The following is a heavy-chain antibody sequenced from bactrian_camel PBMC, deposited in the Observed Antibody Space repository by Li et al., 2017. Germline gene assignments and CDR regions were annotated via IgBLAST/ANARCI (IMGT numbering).Heavy chain of an antibody. CDR2: IDTGGST. CDR3: AADARCAASWYILHSAAGPFGF. CDR1: GFAFSDYV. V-gene: IGHV3S67*01. Sequence: VQLVESGGGLVQPGGSLRLSCVVSGFAFSDYVMSWVRQAPGKEREGVAGIDTGGSTSYADDVKGRFTISQDTANHTLYLQMNSLKLEDTAMYYCAADARCAASWYILHSAAGPFGFWGQGTQVTVS. J-gene: IGHJ6*01. D-gene: IGHD6*01.